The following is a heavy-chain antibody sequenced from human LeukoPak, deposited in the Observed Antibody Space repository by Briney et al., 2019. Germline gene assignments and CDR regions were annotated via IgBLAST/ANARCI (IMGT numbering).Heavy chain of an antibody. CDR2: ITGSGGTT. J-gene: IGHJ4*02. V-gene: IGHV3-23*01. CDR3: AKEGYPDSSGAFDS. CDR1: GFTFSTYA. D-gene: IGHD3-22*01. Sequence: TGGSLRLSCAASGFTFSTYAMNWVRQAPGKGLEWVSGITGSGGTTFYADSGKGRFTISRDNSTSTLYLQMNSLRAEDTAIYYCAKEGYPDSSGAFDSWGQGTLVTVSS.